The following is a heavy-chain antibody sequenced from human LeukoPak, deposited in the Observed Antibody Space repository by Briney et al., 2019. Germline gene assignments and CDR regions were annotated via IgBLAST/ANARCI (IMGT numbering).Heavy chain of an antibody. Sequence: SETLSLTCAVYGGSFSDYYWSWIRQPPGKGLEWIGEINHSGSTNYNPSLKSRVTISVDTSKNQFSLKLSSVTAADTAVYYCARRVGVVSLYYWGQGTLVIVSS. CDR3: ARRVGVVSLYY. V-gene: IGHV4-34*01. J-gene: IGHJ4*02. CDR2: INHSGST. D-gene: IGHD2-15*01. CDR1: GGSFSDYY.